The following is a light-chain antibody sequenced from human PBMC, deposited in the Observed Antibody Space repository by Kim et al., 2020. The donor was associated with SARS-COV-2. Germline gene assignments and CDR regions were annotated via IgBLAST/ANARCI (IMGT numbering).Light chain of an antibody. Sequence: ALGKTVRITCQGDILRSYYASWYQQKPGQAPVVVIYGKNNRPSGIPDRFSGSRSGNTASLTITGAQAEDEADYFCNSRDSSSNQLVFGGGTQLTVL. J-gene: IGLJ3*02. CDR1: ILRSYY. V-gene: IGLV3-19*01. CDR3: NSRDSSSNQLV. CDR2: GKN.